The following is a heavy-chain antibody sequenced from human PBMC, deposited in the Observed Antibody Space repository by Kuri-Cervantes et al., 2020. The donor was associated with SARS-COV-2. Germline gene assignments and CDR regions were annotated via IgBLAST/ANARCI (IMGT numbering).Heavy chain of an antibody. CDR3: ARFPLIWSGYYSNWGYFDY. CDR2: IKQDGSEK. D-gene: IGHD3-3*01. CDR1: GFTFSNYW. Sequence: GESLKISCAASGFTFSNYWMSWVRQAPGKGLEWVANIKQDGSEKYYVDSVKGRFTISRDNAKNSLYLQMNSLRAEDTAVYYCARFPLIWSGYYSNWGYFDYWGQGTLVTVSS. V-gene: IGHV3-7*01. J-gene: IGHJ4*02.